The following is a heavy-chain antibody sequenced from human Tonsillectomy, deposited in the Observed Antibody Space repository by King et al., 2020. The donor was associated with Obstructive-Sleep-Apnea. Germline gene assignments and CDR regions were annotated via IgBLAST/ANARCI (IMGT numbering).Heavy chain of an antibody. Sequence: VQLVESGGGLVKPGGSLRLSCAASGFTFSNAWMSWVRQAPGKGLEWVGRINSKTDGGTTDYAAPGKGRFTTSRDDSKNTLYLQMNSLKTEDTALYYCTTDRPYESSYWGQGTLVTVSS. V-gene: IGHV3-15*01. CDR3: TTDRPYESSY. J-gene: IGHJ4*02. CDR2: INSKTDGGTT. CDR1: GFTFSNAW. D-gene: IGHD3-3*01.